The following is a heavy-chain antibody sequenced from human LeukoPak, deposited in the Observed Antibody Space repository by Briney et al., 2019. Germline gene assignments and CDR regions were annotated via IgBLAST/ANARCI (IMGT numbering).Heavy chain of an antibody. CDR2: ISSDGSIT. Sequence: PPGGSLRLSCAASGFTLTGYWMHWVRQIPGKGLVWVSRISSDGSITTYADSVKGRFTISRDNSKNTLYLQMNSLRAEDTAVYFCAKDHWGAIRGEFDYWGQGTLVTVSS. D-gene: IGHD3-10*01. V-gene: IGHV3-74*01. J-gene: IGHJ4*02. CDR1: GFTLTGYW. CDR3: AKDHWGAIRGEFDY.